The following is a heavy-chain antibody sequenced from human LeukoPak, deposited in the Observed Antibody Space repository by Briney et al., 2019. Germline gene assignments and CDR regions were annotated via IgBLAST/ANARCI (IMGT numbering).Heavy chain of an antibody. Sequence: GGSLRLSCAVSGFTFCNAWMGWVRQAPGKGVEWVGRIKSKTDGGTTDYAAPVKGRFTISRDDSKNTVDLQMNSLKTEDTAVYYCTTMQQLPNYYCYYMDVWGKGTTVTVSS. CDR2: IKSKTDGGTT. D-gene: IGHD6-13*01. J-gene: IGHJ6*03. CDR1: GFTFCNAW. V-gene: IGHV3-15*01. CDR3: TTMQQLPNYYCYYMDV.